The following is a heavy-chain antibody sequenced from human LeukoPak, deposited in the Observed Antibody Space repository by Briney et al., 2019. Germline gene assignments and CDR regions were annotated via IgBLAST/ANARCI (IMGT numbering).Heavy chain of an antibody. CDR2: IKQDGSEK. D-gene: IGHD3-9*01. CDR3: AKDLGVNDILTGPNCRFDY. Sequence: GSLRLSCAASGFTFSSYWMTWVRHLPGKGLEWVAKIKQDGSEKYYVDSVKGRFTISRDNTRDSLYLQMNSLRAEDTAVYYCAKDLGVNDILTGPNCRFDYWGQGTLVTVSS. CDR1: GFTFSSYW. J-gene: IGHJ4*02. V-gene: IGHV3-7*03.